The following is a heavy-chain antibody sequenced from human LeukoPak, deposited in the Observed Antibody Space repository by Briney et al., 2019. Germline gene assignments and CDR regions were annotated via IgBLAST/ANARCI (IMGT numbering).Heavy chain of an antibody. Sequence: PSGTLSLTCAVSGGSISSSNWWSWVRQPPGKGLEWIGEIYHSGSTNYNPSLKSRVTISVDKSKNQFSLKLSSVTAADTAVYYCARDHGYSSGYFDYWGQGTLVTVSS. V-gene: IGHV4-4*02. CDR3: ARDHGYSSGYFDY. CDR1: GGSISSSNW. D-gene: IGHD6-19*01. J-gene: IGHJ4*02. CDR2: IYHSGST.